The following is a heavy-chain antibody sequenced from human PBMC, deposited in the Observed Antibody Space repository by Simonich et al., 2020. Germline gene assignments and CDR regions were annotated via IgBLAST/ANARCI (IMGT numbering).Heavy chain of an antibody. Sequence: QVQLVESGGGVVQPGRSLRLSCAASGFTFSSYGMHWVRQAPGKGLGSGAVIWYDGSNKYYADSVKGRFTISRDNSKNTLYLQMNSLRAEDTAVYYCARAYSSSWYNWFDPWGQGTLVTVSS. CDR2: IWYDGSNK. J-gene: IGHJ5*02. D-gene: IGHD6-13*01. CDR3: ARAYSSSWYNWFDP. V-gene: IGHV3-33*01. CDR1: GFTFSSYG.